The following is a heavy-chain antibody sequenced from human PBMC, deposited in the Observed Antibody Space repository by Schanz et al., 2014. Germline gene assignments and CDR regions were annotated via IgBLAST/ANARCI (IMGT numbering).Heavy chain of an antibody. Sequence: EVQVVESGGGLVQPGGSLRLSCTASGFNSDDYAMHWVRQAPGKGLEWVSNIPWNGAAIGYAGSVRGRFTISRDSAKNSLYPQMNSLRPEDTALYYCAKGSRSGSKVMDVWGKGTTVDVSS. CDR2: IPWNGAAI. CDR1: GFNSDDYA. CDR3: AKGSRSGSKVMDV. V-gene: IGHV3-9*02. D-gene: IGHD3-10*01. J-gene: IGHJ6*03.